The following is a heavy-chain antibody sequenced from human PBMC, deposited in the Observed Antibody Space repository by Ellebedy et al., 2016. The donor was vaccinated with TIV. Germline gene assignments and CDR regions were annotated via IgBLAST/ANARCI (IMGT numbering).Heavy chain of an antibody. Sequence: AASVKVSCKASGCTFSNYAINWVRQAPGQGLEWMGRIIPMLGIADYAQNFQGRVTFTADKSTTTAYMDLSSLRSEDTAVYYCARWDGTGGTFQGPYDYWGQGTLVDVTS. D-gene: IGHD2-8*02. J-gene: IGHJ4*02. CDR1: GCTFSNYA. V-gene: IGHV1-69*04. CDR2: IIPMLGIA. CDR3: ARWDGTGGTFQGPYDY.